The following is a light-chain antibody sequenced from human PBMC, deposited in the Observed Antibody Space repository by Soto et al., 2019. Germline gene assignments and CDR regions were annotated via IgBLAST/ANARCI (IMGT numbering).Light chain of an antibody. CDR3: QQYHMSPFT. CDR1: QSVSSSF. J-gene: IGKJ5*01. V-gene: IGKV3-20*01. CDR2: GTS. Sequence: EIVLTQSPVTLSLSPGERATLSCRASQSVSSSFVAWFQQKAGQAPRLLIYGTSSRATGIPDRFSGSGSGTDFTLTISRLEPDDFAVYYCQQYHMSPFTFGQGTRLEIK.